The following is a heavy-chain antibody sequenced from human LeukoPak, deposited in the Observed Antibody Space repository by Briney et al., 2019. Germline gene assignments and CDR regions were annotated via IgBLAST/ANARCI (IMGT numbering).Heavy chain of an antibody. D-gene: IGHD2-21*02. CDR2: IKGDGSSI. J-gene: IGHJ4*02. Sequence: GGSLRLSCAASGFTFSSYWMHWVRQAPGKGLVWVSRIKGDGSSISYADSVKGRFTISRDNSKNTLYLQMNSLRAEDTAVYYCAKSAKTLDCLDYWGQGTLVTVSS. CDR3: AKSAKTLDCLDY. CDR1: GFTFSSYW. V-gene: IGHV3-74*01.